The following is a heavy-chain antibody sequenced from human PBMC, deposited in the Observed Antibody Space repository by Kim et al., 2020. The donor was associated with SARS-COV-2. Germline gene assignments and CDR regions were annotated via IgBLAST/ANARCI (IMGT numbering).Heavy chain of an antibody. J-gene: IGHJ4*02. CDR2: ISSSGSTI. CDR1: GFTFSSYE. V-gene: IGHV3-48*03. CDR3: ARPSLQSPYYFDY. Sequence: GGSLRLSCAASGFTFSSYEMNWVRQAPGKGLEWVSYISSSGSTIYYADSVKGRFTISRDNAKNSLYLQMNSLRAEDTAVYYCARPSLQSPYYFDYWGQGTLVTVSS. D-gene: IGHD4-4*01.